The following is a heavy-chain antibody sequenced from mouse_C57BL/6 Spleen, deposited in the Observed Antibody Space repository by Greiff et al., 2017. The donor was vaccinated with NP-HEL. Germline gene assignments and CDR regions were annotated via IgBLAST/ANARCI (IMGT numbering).Heavy chain of an antibody. CDR2: IWRGGST. J-gene: IGHJ4*01. CDR3: AKNSDSPLAMDY. D-gene: IGHD6-1*01. V-gene: IGHV2-5*01. CDR1: GFSLTSYG. Sequence: VQVVESGPGLVQPSQSLSITCTVSGFSLTSYGVHWVRQSPGKGLEWLGVIWRGGSTDYNAAFMSRLSITKDNSKSQVFFKMNSLQADDTAIYYCAKNSDSPLAMDYWGQGTSVTVSS.